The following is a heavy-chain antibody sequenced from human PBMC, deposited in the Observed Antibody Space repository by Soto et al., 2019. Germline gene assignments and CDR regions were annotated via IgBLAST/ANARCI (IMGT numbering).Heavy chain of an antibody. CDR2: ISSDGSHK. CDR3: AKGREYDVLAGYPLTYDSGMDV. V-gene: IGHV3-30*18. CDR1: GFKFSNYI. D-gene: IGHD3-9*01. J-gene: IGHJ6*02. Sequence: PGGSLRLSCAASGFKFSNYIFHWVRQAPGKGLDWVGLISSDGSHKSYGDSVKGRFNISRDNSKNTLYLQMNSLRPEDTAVYYCAKGREYDVLAGYPLTYDSGMDVWGQGTAVTVSS.